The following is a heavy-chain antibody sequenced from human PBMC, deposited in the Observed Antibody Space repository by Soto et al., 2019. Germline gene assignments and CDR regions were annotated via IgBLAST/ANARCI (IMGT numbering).Heavy chain of an antibody. CDR1: GYTFTSYG. J-gene: IGHJ6*02. CDR3: ARDRHDYSSPIYYYYGMDV. CDR2: ISAYNGNT. Sequence: QVQLVQSGAEVKKPGASVKVSCKASGYTFTSYGISWVRQAPGQGLEWMGWISAYNGNTNYAQKLQGRVTMTTDTSTSTAYMELRSLRSDDTAVYYCARDRHDYSSPIYYYYGMDVWGQGTTVTVSS. D-gene: IGHD4-4*01. V-gene: IGHV1-18*01.